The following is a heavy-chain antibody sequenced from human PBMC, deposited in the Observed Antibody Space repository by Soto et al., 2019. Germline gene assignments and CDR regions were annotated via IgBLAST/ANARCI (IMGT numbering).Heavy chain of an antibody. J-gene: IGHJ4*02. CDR1: GYTFTDHA. V-gene: IGHV1-3*01. Sequence: ASVKVSCKASGYTFTDHAMHWVRQAPGQRLEWMGWINAGNGNTKYSQKFQGRVTFTRGKSANTVYMELSSLRSEDTAVYYCTSLTLYCGGDCYPNYWGQGTLVTVSS. CDR2: INAGNGNT. D-gene: IGHD2-21*02. CDR3: TSLTLYCGGDCYPNY.